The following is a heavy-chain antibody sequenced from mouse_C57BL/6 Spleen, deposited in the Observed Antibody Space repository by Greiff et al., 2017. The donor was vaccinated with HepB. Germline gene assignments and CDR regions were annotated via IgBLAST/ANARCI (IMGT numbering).Heavy chain of an antibody. CDR1: GYTFTDYE. Sequence: QVQLKESGAELVRPGASVTLSCKASGYTFTDYEMHWVKQTPVHGLEWIGAIDPETGGTAYNQKFKGKAILTADKSSSTAYMELRSLTSEDSAVYYCTRDGSYGAMDYWGQGTSVTVSS. V-gene: IGHV1-15*01. CDR2: IDPETGGT. CDR3: TRDGSYGAMDY. J-gene: IGHJ4*01. D-gene: IGHD1-1*02.